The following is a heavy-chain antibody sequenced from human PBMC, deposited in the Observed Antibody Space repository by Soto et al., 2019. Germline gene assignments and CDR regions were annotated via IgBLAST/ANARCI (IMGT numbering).Heavy chain of an antibody. V-gene: IGHV3-72*01. Sequence: EVKLVESGGGLVQPGGSLRLSCAVSGFTLSDYYIDWVRQAPGKGLEWLARSRDKANSFSTDYAASVKGRLSISRDDSESSVFLQMNSLRTEDTALYYCARTKSYCAYDVWGQGTVVIVSS. D-gene: IGHD2-8*02. CDR2: SRDKANSFST. CDR3: ARTKSYCAYDV. CDR1: GFTLSDYY. J-gene: IGHJ3*01.